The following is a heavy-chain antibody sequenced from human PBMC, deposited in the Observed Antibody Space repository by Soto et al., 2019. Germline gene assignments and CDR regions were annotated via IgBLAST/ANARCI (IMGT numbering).Heavy chain of an antibody. CDR2: ISWDGGST. D-gene: IGHD5-18*01. V-gene: IGHV3-43*01. J-gene: IGHJ6*02. CDR1: GFTFDDYT. Sequence: PGGSLRLSCAASGFTFDDYTMHWVRQAPGKGLEWVSLISWDGGSTYYADSVKGRFTISRDNSKNSLYLQMNSLRTEDTALYYCAKDGNMWIQSYYYGMDVWGQGTTVTVSS. CDR3: AKDGNMWIQSYYYGMDV.